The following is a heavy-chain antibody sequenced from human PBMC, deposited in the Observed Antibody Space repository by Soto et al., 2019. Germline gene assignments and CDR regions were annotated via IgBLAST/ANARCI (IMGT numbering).Heavy chain of an antibody. CDR1: GYTFTTYY. CDR2: INPSGGTT. V-gene: IGHV1-46*01. D-gene: IGHD3-16*01. CDR3: ARDVLGGYYGMDV. Sequence: VASVKVSCKASGYTFTTYYMHWVRQAPGQGLEWMGIINPSGGTTGFAQKFQGRVTMTRDTSTSTVYMELSSLRSEDTAVYYCARDVLGGYYGMDVWGQGTTVTVSS. J-gene: IGHJ6*02.